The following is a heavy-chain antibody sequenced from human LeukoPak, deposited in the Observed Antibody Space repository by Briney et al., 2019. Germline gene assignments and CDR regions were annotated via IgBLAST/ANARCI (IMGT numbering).Heavy chain of an antibody. CDR3: ATDRDNSDWHKRFDS. J-gene: IGHJ4*02. Sequence: PGGSLRLSCAASGFTFSTYWMNWYRQAPGKGLEWVGNINQDASEINYVDSVRGRFTISRDNAKNSLHLQMNSLRAEDTAVYYCATDRDNSDWHKRFDSWGQGTLVTVSS. V-gene: IGHV3-7*01. CDR2: INQDASEI. D-gene: IGHD1/OR15-1a*01. CDR1: GFTFSTYW.